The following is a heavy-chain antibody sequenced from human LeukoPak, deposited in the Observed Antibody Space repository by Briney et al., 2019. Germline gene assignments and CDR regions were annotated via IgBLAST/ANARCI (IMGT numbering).Heavy chain of an antibody. J-gene: IGHJ4*02. CDR3: ARSDSDTGRYYFDY. D-gene: IGHD2-21*02. V-gene: IGHV1-46*01. Sequence: ASVKDSCKASGYTFTSYYMHWVRQAPGQGLEWMGIINPSGGSTGYPQKFQGSVTMTRDTSTSTVYMELSSLRSEDTAVYYCARSDSDTGRYYFDYWGQGTLVTVSS. CDR2: INPSGGST. CDR1: GYTFTSYY.